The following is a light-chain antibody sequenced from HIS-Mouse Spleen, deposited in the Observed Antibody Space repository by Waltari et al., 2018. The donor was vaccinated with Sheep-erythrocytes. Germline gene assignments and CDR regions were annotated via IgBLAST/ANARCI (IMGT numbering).Light chain of an antibody. J-gene: IGKJ5*01. CDR1: QSVSSN. Sequence: EIVMTQSPATLSVSPGERATLSGRASQSVSSNLAWYQQKPGQAPRLLIYGASTRATGIPARFSGSGSGTEFTLTFSSMQSEDFAVYYCQQYNNWPPITFGQGTRLEIK. CDR3: QQYNNWPPIT. CDR2: GAS. V-gene: IGKV3-15*01.